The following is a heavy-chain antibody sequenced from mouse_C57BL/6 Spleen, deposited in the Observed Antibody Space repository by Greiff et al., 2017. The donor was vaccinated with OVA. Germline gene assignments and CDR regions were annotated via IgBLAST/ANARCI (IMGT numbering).Heavy chain of an antibody. D-gene: IGHD1-1*01. CDR3: ANDFITTVASLEGFAY. CDR2: INPSSGYT. J-gene: IGHJ3*01. Sequence: VQLQQSGAELAKPGASVKLSCKASGYTFTSYWMHWVKQRPGQGLEWIGYINPSSGYTKYNQKFKDKATLTADKSSSTAYMQLSSLTYEDSAVYYCANDFITTVASLEGFAYWGQGTLVTVSA. CDR1: GYTFTSYW. V-gene: IGHV1-7*01.